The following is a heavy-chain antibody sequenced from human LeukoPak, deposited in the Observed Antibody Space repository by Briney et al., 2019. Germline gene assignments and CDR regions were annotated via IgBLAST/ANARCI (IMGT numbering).Heavy chain of an antibody. J-gene: IGHJ4*02. CDR1: GFTFSSYS. D-gene: IGHD3-9*01. CDR3: ARGHGDGAWLIDY. CDR2: LNSASSYI. V-gene: IGHV3-48*02. Sequence: GGSLRLSCEVSGFTFSSYSMNWVRQAPGKGLEWLSFLNSASSYIDYADSVKGRFSISRDNVKNSLHLQMNSLRDEDTAVYYCARGHGDGAWLIDYWGQGTLVTISS.